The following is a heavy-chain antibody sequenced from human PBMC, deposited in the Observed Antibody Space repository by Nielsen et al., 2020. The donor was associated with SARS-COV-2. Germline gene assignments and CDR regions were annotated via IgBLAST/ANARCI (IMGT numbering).Heavy chain of an antibody. Sequence: GGSLRLSFAASGFTFSSYGMHWVRQAPGKGLGWVAVISYDGSNKYYADSVKGRFTISRDNSKNTLYLQMNSLRAEDKAVYYCAKLSGASSSSSSDFWGQGTLVSVSS. D-gene: IGHD6-6*01. CDR2: ISYDGSNK. CDR1: GFTFSSYG. J-gene: IGHJ4*02. V-gene: IGHV3-30*18. CDR3: AKLSGASSSSSSDF.